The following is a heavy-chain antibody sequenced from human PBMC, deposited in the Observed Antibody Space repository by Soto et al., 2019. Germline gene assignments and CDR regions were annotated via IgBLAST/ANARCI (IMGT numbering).Heavy chain of an antibody. Sequence: QVQLVESGGGVVQPGRSLRLSCAASGFTFSSYGMHWVRQAPGKGLEWVAVISYDGSNKYYADSVKGRFTISRDNSKNTLYLQMNSLRAEDTAVYYCAKDGQWLVDHWGQGTLVTVSS. D-gene: IGHD6-19*01. CDR1: GFTFSSYG. J-gene: IGHJ4*02. CDR3: AKDGQWLVDH. CDR2: ISYDGSNK. V-gene: IGHV3-30*18.